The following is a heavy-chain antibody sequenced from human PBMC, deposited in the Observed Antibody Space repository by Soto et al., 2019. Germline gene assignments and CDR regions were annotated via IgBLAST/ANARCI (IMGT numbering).Heavy chain of an antibody. V-gene: IGHV4-4*02. J-gene: IGHJ6*02. CDR1: GGSISSSNW. Sequence: SETLSLTCAVSGGSISSSNWWSWVRQPPGKGLEWIAYIYDTGISGYTPSTSYNPSLKSRVTMSVDTSKSQFSLKLTPVTAADTAVYYCARGEDAFFYYGLDVWGQGITVTVSS. CDR2: IYDTGISGYTPST. CDR3: ARGEDAFFYYGLDV.